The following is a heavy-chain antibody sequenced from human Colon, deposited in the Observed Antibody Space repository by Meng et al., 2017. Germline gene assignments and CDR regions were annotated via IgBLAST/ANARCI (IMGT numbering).Heavy chain of an antibody. CDR3: ARNPVIPDARTFDF. J-gene: IGHJ4*02. Sequence: QVQLQESGPGVVKPSQTLSLTSTISGGSINSAAYYWNWIRQSPGKGLEWLGYIHSSGNTYYTPSLKSRLTMSLDTSKNQFSLRLTSVTAADTAVYYCARNPVIPDARTFDFWGQGALVTVSS. CDR1: GGSINSAAYY. CDR2: IHSSGNT. V-gene: IGHV4-30-4*01. D-gene: IGHD2-2*01.